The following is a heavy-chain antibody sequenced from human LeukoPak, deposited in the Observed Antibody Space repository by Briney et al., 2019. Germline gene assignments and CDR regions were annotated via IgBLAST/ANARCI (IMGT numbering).Heavy chain of an antibody. J-gene: IGHJ4*02. D-gene: IGHD6-6*01. CDR1: GFTFSSYW. Sequence: GRSLRLSCAASGFTFSSYWMSWVRQAPGKGLEWVANIKQDGSEKYYVDSVKGRFTISRDNAKNSLYLQMNSLRAEDTAVYYCASSDSSSLLIDYWGQGTLVTVSS. CDR3: ASSDSSSLLIDY. V-gene: IGHV3-7*01. CDR2: IKQDGSEK.